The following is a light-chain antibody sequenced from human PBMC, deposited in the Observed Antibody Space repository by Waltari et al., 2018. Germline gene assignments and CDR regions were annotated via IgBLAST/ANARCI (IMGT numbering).Light chain of an antibody. CDR3: QQYNRYSRA. CDR1: QSISSG. CDR2: KAS. J-gene: IGKJ1*01. V-gene: IGKV1-5*03. Sequence: DILMTQSPSTLSASVGDRVTITCRASQSISSGLAWYQQKPGKAPKLLIYKASSLESGVPSRFSGSGSGTEFTLTISSLQPDDFATYYCQQYNRYSRAFGQGTKVEIK.